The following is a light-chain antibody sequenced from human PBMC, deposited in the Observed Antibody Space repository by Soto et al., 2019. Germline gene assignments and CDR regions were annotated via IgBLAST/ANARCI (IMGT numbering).Light chain of an antibody. CDR2: GVS. V-gene: IGKV1-12*01. J-gene: IGKJ5*01. Sequence: DLQMTQSPSSVSASVGDRVTITCRASQGISSWLAWYQQKPGKAPKLLIYGVSNLQSGVPSRFSGSGSGSDFTLTISSLQPEDFATYYCQQGNSVPITFGQGTRLEIK. CDR1: QGISSW. CDR3: QQGNSVPIT.